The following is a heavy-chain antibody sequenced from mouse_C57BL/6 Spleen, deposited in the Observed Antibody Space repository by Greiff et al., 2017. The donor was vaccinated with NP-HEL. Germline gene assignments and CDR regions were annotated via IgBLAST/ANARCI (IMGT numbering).Heavy chain of an antibody. V-gene: IGHV6-6*01. Sequence: EVQLQESGGGLVQPGGSMKLSCAASGFTFSDAWMDWVRQSPEKGLEWVAEIRNKANNHATYYAESVKGRFTISRDDSKSSVYLQMNSLRAEDTGIYYCTRGAQATLAMDYWGQGTSVTVSS. CDR3: TRGAQATLAMDY. CDR2: IRNKANNHAT. J-gene: IGHJ4*01. CDR1: GFTFSDAW. D-gene: IGHD3-2*02.